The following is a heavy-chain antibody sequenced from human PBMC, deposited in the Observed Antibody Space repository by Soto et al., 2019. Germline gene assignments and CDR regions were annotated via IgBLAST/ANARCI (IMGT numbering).Heavy chain of an antibody. Sequence: ASVKVSCKASGYTFTGYYMHWVRQAPGQGLEWMGWINPNSGGTNYAQKFQGWVTMTRDTSISTAYMELSRLRSDDTAVYYCTTDPGILWFGELLRRNYYYGMDVWGQGTTVTVSS. V-gene: IGHV1-2*04. CDR3: TTDPGILWFGELLRRNYYYGMDV. CDR2: INPNSGGT. D-gene: IGHD3-10*01. J-gene: IGHJ6*02. CDR1: GYTFTGYY.